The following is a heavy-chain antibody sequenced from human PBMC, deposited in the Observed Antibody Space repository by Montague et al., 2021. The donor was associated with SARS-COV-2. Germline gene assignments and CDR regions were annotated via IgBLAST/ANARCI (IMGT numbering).Heavy chain of an antibody. D-gene: IGHD2-15*01. Sequence: SETLSLTCAVYGGSFSGYYWNWIRQPPGKGLEWIGEINHSGSTNYNPSLKSRVTISVDTSKNQFSLKLSSVTAADTAVDYCVVVPLGPRGRGFDYWGQGTLVTVSS. CDR1: GGSFSGYY. CDR2: INHSGST. V-gene: IGHV4-34*01. CDR3: VVVPLGPRGRGFDY. J-gene: IGHJ4*02.